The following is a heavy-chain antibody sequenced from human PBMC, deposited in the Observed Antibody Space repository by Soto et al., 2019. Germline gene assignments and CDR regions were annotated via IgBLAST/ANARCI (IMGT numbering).Heavy chain of an antibody. V-gene: IGHV3-23*01. CDR3: AKDDIVVVPAQRRRPKQNYYYYYGMDV. J-gene: IGHJ6*02. D-gene: IGHD2-2*01. CDR1: GFTFSSYA. CDR2: ISGSGGST. Sequence: PGGSLRLSCAASGFTFSSYAMSWVRQAPGKGLEWVSAISGSGGSTYYADSVKGRFTISRDNSKNTLYLQMNSLRAEDTAVYYCAKDDIVVVPAQRRRPKQNYYYYYGMDVWGQGTTVTVSS.